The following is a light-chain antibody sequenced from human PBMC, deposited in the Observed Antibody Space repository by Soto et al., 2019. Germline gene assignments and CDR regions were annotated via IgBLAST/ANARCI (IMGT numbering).Light chain of an antibody. J-gene: IGLJ2*01. CDR3: GAWDDTLSAVI. V-gene: IGLV1-51*01. CDR2: DDK. Sequence: QSALTQPPSVSAAPGQKVTISCSGGSSNIGIHYVSWFQQLPGTAPKLLIFDDKKRPSEIPDRFSGSKSDTVATLAINGLQTGDEADYYCGAWDDTLSAVIFGGGTKLTVL. CDR1: SSNIGIHY.